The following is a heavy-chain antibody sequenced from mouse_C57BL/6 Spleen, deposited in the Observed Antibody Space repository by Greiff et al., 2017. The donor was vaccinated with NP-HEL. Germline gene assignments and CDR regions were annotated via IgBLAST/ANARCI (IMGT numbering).Heavy chain of an antibody. CDR1: GYTFTDYY. Sequence: VQLKESGPVLVKPGASVKMSCKASGYTFTDYYMNWVKQSHGKSLEWIGVINPYNGGTSYNQKFKGKATLTVDKSSSTAYMELNSLTSEDSAVYYCARSGLGDYWGQGTTLTVSS. CDR2: INPYNGGT. J-gene: IGHJ2*01. V-gene: IGHV1-19*01. CDR3: ARSGLGDY. D-gene: IGHD3-1*01.